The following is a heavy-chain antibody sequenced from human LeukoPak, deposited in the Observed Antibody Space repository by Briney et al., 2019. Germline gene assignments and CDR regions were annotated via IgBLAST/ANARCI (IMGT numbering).Heavy chain of an antibody. J-gene: IGHJ4*02. Sequence: GGSLRLSCAASGFTFSNYAMTWVRQAPGKGLEWVSAISGSGGSTYYADSVKGRFTISRDNSKNTLYLQMNSLRAEDTAVYYCARGERDIVVVPDTNFDYWGQGTLVTVSS. V-gene: IGHV3-23*01. CDR1: GFTFSNYA. CDR3: ARGERDIVVVPDTNFDY. D-gene: IGHD2-2*01. CDR2: ISGSGGST.